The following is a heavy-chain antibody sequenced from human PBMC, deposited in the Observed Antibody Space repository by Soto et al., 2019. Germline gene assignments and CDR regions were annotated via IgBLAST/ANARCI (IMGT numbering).Heavy chain of an antibody. D-gene: IGHD5-18*01. V-gene: IGHV3-33*03. CDR2: IWYDGSHD. CDR3: LTGMAAILCATIIQWSYL. J-gene: IGHJ5*02. CDR1: GFDFRSYG. Sequence: QERLVQTGGGVVQPGKSLRLSCVASGFDFRSYGMHWIRQPPGKGPQWVAVIWYDGSHDYYEDSVKGRFTVTRDNSNNTLFLQMNTLPAYATALYFCLTGMAAILCATIIQWSYLWGQGALVTVSS.